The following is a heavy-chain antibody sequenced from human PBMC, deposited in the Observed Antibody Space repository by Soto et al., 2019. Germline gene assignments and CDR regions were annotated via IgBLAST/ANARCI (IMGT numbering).Heavy chain of an antibody. CDR1: GGSVSSGSYY. J-gene: IGHJ4*02. CDR2: IYYSGST. D-gene: IGHD3-22*01. V-gene: IGHV4-61*01. Sequence: SETLSLTCTVSGGSVSSGSYYWGWIRQPPGRGLEWIGYIYYSGSTNYNPSLKSRVTISVDTSKNQFSLKLSSVTAADTAVYYCARDNENSSGYSFFDYWGQGTLVTVSS. CDR3: ARDNENSSGYSFFDY.